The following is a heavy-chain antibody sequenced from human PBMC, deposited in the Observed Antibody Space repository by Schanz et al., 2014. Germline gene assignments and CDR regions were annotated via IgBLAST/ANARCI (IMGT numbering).Heavy chain of an antibody. Sequence: QVQLQESGPGLVKPSETLSLTCAVSGGSLSSGGYYWDWIRLLPGKGLEWIGYISYSGSTSFNPSLKSRLTMSVDTSKNQFSLRLSSVTAADTAVYYCARHGGIPYYPMDVWGQGTTVTVSS. CDR1: GGSLSSGGYY. V-gene: IGHV4-31*11. CDR2: ISYSGST. CDR3: ARHGGIPYYPMDV. J-gene: IGHJ6*02. D-gene: IGHD3-16*01.